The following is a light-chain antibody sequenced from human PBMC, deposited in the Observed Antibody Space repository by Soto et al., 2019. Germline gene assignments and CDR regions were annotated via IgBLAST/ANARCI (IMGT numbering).Light chain of an antibody. CDR3: SSYTSSSPL. V-gene: IGLV2-14*01. CDR1: SSDVGGYDY. CDR2: AVT. J-gene: IGLJ1*01. Sequence: QSVLTQPASVSGSPGQSITISCTGTSSDVGGYDYVSWYQQHPGKAPKLMIYAVTDRPSGVSSRFSGSTSSNTASLTISGLQAEDEADYYCSSYTSSSPLFGTGTKVT.